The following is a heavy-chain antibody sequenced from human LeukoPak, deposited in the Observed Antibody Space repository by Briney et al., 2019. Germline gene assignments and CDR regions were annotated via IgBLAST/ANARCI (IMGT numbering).Heavy chain of an antibody. V-gene: IGHV3-30*03. Sequence: GGSLRLSCEASGFTFSNYGMHWVRQAPGKGLEWVAMISYDGINKYYADSVKGRFTISRDNSKNTLYLQMNSLRAEDTAVHYCARKSIAARYSDYYMDVWGKGTTVTVSS. CDR2: ISYDGINK. J-gene: IGHJ6*03. D-gene: IGHD6-6*01. CDR3: ARKSIAARYSDYYMDV. CDR1: GFTFSNYG.